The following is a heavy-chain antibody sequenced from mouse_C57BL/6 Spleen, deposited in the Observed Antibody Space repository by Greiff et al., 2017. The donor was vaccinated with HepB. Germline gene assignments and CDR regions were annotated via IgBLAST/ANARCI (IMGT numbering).Heavy chain of an antibody. CDR3: ARGPGYGYYFDY. D-gene: IGHD2-14*01. J-gene: IGHJ2*01. CDR2: IYPGSGST. CDR1: GYTFTSYW. Sequence: QVQLQQSGAELVKPGASVKMSCKASGYTFTSYWITWVKQRPGQGLEWIGDIYPGSGSTNYNEKFKSKATLTVDTSSSTAYMQLSSLTSEDSAVYYCARGPGYGYYFDYWGQGTTLTVSS. V-gene: IGHV1-55*01.